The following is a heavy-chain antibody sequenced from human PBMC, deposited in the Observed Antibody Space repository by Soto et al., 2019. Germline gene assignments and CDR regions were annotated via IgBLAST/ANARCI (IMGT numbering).Heavy chain of an antibody. Sequence: ASVKVSCKASGYTFTSYGISWVRQAPGQGLEWMGWISAYNGNTNYAQKLQGRVTMTTDTSTSTAYMELRSLRSDDTAVYYCARVYSSGWDHGSHRFVGNWFDPWGQGTLVNVS. CDR1: GYTFTSYG. CDR3: ARVYSSGWDHGSHRFVGNWFDP. V-gene: IGHV1-18*04. CDR2: ISAYNGNT. D-gene: IGHD6-19*01. J-gene: IGHJ5*02.